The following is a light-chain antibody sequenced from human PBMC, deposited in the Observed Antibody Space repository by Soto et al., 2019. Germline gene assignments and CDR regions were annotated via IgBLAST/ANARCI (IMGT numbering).Light chain of an antibody. J-gene: IGKJ1*01. CDR2: DAS. V-gene: IGKV1-5*01. CDR3: QQYNSNSQT. Sequence: DIQMTQSPSSLSASVGDRVTITCRASQSISSYLNWYQQKPGKAPKLLIYDASSLESGVPSRFSGSGSGSEFTLTISSLQPDDFATYYCQQYNSNSQTFGQGTKVDIK. CDR1: QSISSY.